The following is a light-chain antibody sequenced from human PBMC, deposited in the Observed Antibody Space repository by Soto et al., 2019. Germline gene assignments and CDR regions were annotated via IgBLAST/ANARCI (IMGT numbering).Light chain of an antibody. CDR2: GAS. J-gene: IGKJ3*01. Sequence: EIVLTQSPGTLSLSPGERATLSCRASQSVSSNYLTWYQQKPGQAPRLLIYGASSRATGIPDRVSGSGSGAAFTLTSSRLEPEEFAVYYWQQYGSSPFTFGPGTKVDIK. CDR1: QSVSSNY. V-gene: IGKV3-20*01. CDR3: QQYGSSPFT.